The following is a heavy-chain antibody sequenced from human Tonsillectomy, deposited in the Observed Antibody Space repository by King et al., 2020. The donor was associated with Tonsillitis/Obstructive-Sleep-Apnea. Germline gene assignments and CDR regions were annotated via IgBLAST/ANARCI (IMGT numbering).Heavy chain of an antibody. CDR3: ARGSTSTSCPFDY. J-gene: IGHJ4*02. CDR2: IDPRGGST. CDR1: GYTFTSYY. D-gene: IGHD2-2*01. Sequence: QLVQSGTEVKKPGASVKVSCKASGYTFTSYYIHWGRQAPGQGLYGIGIIDPRGGSTSYQQKFQGRVTMTRDTSTSTVYMELSRLRSEDTAVYYCARGSTSTSCPFDYWGQGTLVTVPS. V-gene: IGHV1-46*01.